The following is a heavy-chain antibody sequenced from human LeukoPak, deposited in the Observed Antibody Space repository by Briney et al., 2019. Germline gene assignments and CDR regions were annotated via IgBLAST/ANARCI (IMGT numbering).Heavy chain of an antibody. D-gene: IGHD6-6*01. V-gene: IGHV3-21*01. CDR1: GSTFSSYS. CDR3: AGDTGIAARLHFDY. J-gene: IGHJ4*02. Sequence: GGSLRLSCAASGSTFSSYSMNWVRQAPGKGLEWVSSISSSSSYIYYADSVKGRFTISRDNAKNSLYLQMNSLRAEDTAVYYCAGDTGIAARLHFDYWGQGTLVTVSS. CDR2: ISSSSSYI.